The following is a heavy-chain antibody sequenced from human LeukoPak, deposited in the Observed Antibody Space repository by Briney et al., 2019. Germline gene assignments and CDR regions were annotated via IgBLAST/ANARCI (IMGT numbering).Heavy chain of an antibody. CDR1: GFTFSSSA. J-gene: IGHJ4*02. V-gene: IGHV3-11*01. CDR3: AREAKHCSSTSCPIDY. Sequence: GGSLRLSCAASGFTFSSSAMSWIRQAPGKGLEWVSYISSSGSTIYYADSVKGRFTISRDNAKNSLYLQMNSLRAEDTAVYYCAREAKHCSSTSCPIDYWGQGTLVTVSS. D-gene: IGHD2-2*01. CDR2: ISSSGSTI.